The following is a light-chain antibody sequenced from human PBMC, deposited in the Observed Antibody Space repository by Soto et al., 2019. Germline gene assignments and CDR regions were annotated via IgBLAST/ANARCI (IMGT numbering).Light chain of an antibody. V-gene: IGLV3-1*01. J-gene: IGLJ2*01. CDR2: QDT. CDR1: KLGDNY. Sequence: SYELTQPPSVSVSPGQTATSTCSGDKLGDNYACWYQQKPGRSPVLVIYQDTKRPSGIPERFSGSNSGNTATLTITGTQAMDEADYSCQAWGSSVVFGGGTKLTVL. CDR3: QAWGSSVV.